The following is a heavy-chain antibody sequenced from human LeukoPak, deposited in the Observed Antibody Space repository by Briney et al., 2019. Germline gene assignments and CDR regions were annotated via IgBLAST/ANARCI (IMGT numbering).Heavy chain of an antibody. J-gene: IGHJ4*02. D-gene: IGHD3-10*01. CDR2: TKEDGSEK. V-gene: IGHV3-7*04. Sequence: PGGSLRLSCAASGFTFSTYWMNWVRQAPGKGLEWVASTKEDGSEKYYVDSVKGRFTISRDNAKNSLYLQMNSLRAEDTAVYYCARGTYYYGSGSYYNYWGQGTLVTVSS. CDR3: ARGTYYYGSGSYYNY. CDR1: GFTFSTYW.